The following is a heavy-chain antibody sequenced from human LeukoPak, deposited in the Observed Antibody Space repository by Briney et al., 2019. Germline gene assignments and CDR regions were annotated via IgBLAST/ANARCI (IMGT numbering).Heavy chain of an antibody. J-gene: IGHJ4*02. Sequence: RGPLQLPGVASGSTARNNSMSWARPAPPQGLALVSLTYRSASTHYADSVQGRFTISRDTSTNPPYLQMTSLRAEYTAMYYCARRDHHDGSDYWGQGTLVTVSS. CDR1: GSTARNNS. CDR2: TYRSAST. D-gene: IGHD5-24*01. CDR3: ARRDHHDGSDY. V-gene: IGHV3-53*01.